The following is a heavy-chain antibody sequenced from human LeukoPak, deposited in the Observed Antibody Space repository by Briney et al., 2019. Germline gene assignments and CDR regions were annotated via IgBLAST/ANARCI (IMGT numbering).Heavy chain of an antibody. V-gene: IGHV3-23*01. J-gene: IGHJ4*02. CDR1: GFTFNSYA. Sequence: GSLRLSCVASGFTFNSYAMSWVRQAPGKGLEWVSAISGSGGSTYYADYVKGRFTISRDNSKSTLYLQMNSLGAEDTALYYCAKDNGYCTSTSCFLEYWGQGTLVTVSS. D-gene: IGHD2-2*03. CDR3: AKDNGYCTSTSCFLEY. CDR2: ISGSGGST.